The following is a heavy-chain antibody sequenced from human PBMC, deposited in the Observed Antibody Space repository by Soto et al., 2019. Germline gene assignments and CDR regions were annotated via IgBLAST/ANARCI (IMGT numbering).Heavy chain of an antibody. CDR3: ARGATVTTNYYYGLDV. V-gene: IGHV3-72*01. J-gene: IGHJ6*02. CDR2: IRNKAKSYTS. D-gene: IGHD4-4*01. CDR1: GFTFSDHY. Sequence: HPGGSLRLSCAASGFTFSDHYMDWVRQAPGKGLEWVGRIRNKAKSYTSEYGASVKGRFTISRDDSKKSLYLQMNSLKTEDTAVYYCARGATVTTNYYYGLDVWGQGTTVTVSS.